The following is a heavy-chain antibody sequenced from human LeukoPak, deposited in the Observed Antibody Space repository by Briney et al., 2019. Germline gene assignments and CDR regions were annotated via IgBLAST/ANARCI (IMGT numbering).Heavy chain of an antibody. J-gene: IGHJ3*02. CDR2: SRNKADSYAT. Sequence: GGSLRLSCAASGFTFSDHFMDWVRQAPGKGLEWVGRSRNKADSYATEYAASVKGRFTISRDESKNSLYLQMNSLTTEDTAVYHCARKVIGSTTSGGLDIWGQGTMDTVSS. V-gene: IGHV3-72*01. CDR1: GFTFSDHF. CDR3: ARKVIGSTTSGGLDI. D-gene: IGHD2-8*02.